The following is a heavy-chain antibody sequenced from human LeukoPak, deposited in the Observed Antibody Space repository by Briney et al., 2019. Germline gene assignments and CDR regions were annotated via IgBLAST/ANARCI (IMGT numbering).Heavy chain of an antibody. V-gene: IGHV1-2*02. CDR1: GYTFTSYG. D-gene: IGHD2-2*01. Sequence: ASVKVSCKASGYTFTSYGISWVRQAPGQGLEWMGWINPNTGGTNYAQKFQGRVTMTRDTSITTAYMELSRLRSDDTAVYYCARQVHYYYYGMDVWGQGTTVTVSS. J-gene: IGHJ6*02. CDR2: INPNTGGT. CDR3: ARQVHYYYYGMDV.